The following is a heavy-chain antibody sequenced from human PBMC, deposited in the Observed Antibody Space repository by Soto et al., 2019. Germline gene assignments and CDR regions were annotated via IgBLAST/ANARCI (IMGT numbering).Heavy chain of an antibody. J-gene: IGHJ4*02. V-gene: IGHV3-33*08. Sequence: PGGSLRLSCAASGFTFSNYGMHWVRQAPGKGLEWVALIWYDGSNKYYADSVKGRFTISRDISKNTLYLQMNSLRAEDTAVYFCARDLSGPLDYWGQGTLVTVSS. CDR3: ARDLSGPLDY. D-gene: IGHD3-16*02. CDR2: IWYDGSNK. CDR1: GFTFSNYG.